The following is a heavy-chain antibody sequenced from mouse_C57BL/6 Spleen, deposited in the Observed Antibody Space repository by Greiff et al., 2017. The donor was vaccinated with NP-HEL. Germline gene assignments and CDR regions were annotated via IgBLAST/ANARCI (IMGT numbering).Heavy chain of an antibody. J-gene: IGHJ2*01. D-gene: IGHD1-1*01. Sequence: VQLQQPGAELVKPGASVKLSCKASGYTFTSYWMQWVKQRPGQGLEWIGEIDPSDSYTNYNQKFKGKATLTVDTSSSTAYMQLSSLTSEDSAVYYCARRLATVVAYYFDYWGQGTTLTVSS. CDR1: GYTFTSYW. CDR2: IDPSDSYT. CDR3: ARRLATVVAYYFDY. V-gene: IGHV1-50*01.